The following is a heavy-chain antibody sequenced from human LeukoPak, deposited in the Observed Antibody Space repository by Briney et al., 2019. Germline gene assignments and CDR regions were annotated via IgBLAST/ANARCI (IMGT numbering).Heavy chain of an antibody. V-gene: IGHV3-30*02. CDR2: IRYDGSNK. J-gene: IGHJ4*02. CDR3: AKAKGSLWFGEFDS. CDR1: GFTFSSYG. Sequence: PGGSLRLSCAASGFTFSSYGMHWVRQAPGKGLEWVAFIRYDGSNKYYADSVKGRFTISRDSSKDTLYLQMNSLRTEDTAIYYCAKAKGSLWFGEFDSWGQGTLVSVSS. D-gene: IGHD3-10*01.